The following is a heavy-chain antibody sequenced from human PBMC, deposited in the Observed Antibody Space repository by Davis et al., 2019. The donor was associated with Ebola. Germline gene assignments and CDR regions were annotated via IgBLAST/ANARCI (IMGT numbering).Heavy chain of an antibody. CDR1: GGTFSSYA. J-gene: IGHJ4*02. CDR2: IIPIFGTA. D-gene: IGHD2-15*01. CDR3: ARGYCSGGSCYSADY. Sequence: SVKVSCKASGGTFSSYAISWVRQAPGQGLEWMGGIIPIFGTANYAQKFQGRVTITADKSTSTAYMELSSLRSEDTAVYYCARGYCSGGSCYSADYWGQGTLVTVSS. V-gene: IGHV1-69*06.